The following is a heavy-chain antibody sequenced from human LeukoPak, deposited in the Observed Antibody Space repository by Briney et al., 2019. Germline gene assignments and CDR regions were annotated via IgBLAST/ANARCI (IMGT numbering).Heavy chain of an antibody. CDR3: AGGPSDYYDSSGYQIGY. V-gene: IGHV1-69*13. CDR1: GGTFSSYA. J-gene: IGHJ4*02. CDR2: IIPIFGTA. Sequence: ASVKVSCKASGGTFSSYAISWVRQAPGQGLEWMGGIIPIFGTANYAQKFQGRVTITADESTSTAYMELSSLRSEDTAVYYCAGGPSDYYDSSGYQIGYWGQGTLVTVSS. D-gene: IGHD3-22*01.